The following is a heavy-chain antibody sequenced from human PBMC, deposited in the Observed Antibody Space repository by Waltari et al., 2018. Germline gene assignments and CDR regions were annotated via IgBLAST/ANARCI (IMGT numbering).Heavy chain of an antibody. Sequence: EVQLVESGGGLIQPGGSLRLSCAASGFTVSSTYMSWVRQAPGKGLEWVSVIYSGGSTYYADSVKGRFTISRDNSKNTLYLQMNSLRAEDTAVYYCARSVPGDAFDIWGQGTMVTVSS. CDR3: ARSVPGDAFDI. CDR1: GFTVSSTY. V-gene: IGHV3-53*01. J-gene: IGHJ3*02. CDR2: IYSGGST.